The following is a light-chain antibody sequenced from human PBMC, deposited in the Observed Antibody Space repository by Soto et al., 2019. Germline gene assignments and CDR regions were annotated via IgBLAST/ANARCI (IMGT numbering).Light chain of an antibody. CDR2: ATS. CDR1: QTIGSTY. Sequence: EIVLTQSPGTLSLSPGETATLSCRASQTIGSTYLAWYQQKPGQAPRLLIFATSSRATGIPDRFSGSGSGTDFTLSISRLEPEDFAVYYCQQYDSSPLLKSGGEPKVDI. V-gene: IGKV3-20*01. CDR3: QQYDSSPLLK. J-gene: IGKJ4*02.